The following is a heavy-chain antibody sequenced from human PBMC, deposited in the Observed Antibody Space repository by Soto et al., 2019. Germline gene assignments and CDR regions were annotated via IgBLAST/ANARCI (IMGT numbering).Heavy chain of an antibody. Sequence: SETLSLTCTVSGGSISSGGYYWSWIRQHPGKGLEWIGYIYYSVSTYYNPSLKSRVTISVDTSKNQFSLKLSSVTAADTAVYYCARLDHPLHYGMDVWGQGTTVTVSS. CDR3: ARLDHPLHYGMDV. CDR1: GGSISSGGYY. V-gene: IGHV4-31*03. J-gene: IGHJ6*02. CDR2: IYYSVST.